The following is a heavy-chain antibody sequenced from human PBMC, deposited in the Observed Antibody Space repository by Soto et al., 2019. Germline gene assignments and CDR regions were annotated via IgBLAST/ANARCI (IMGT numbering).Heavy chain of an antibody. Sequence: ASVKVSCKASGYTFTSYAMHWVRQAPGQRLEWMGWINAGNGSTKYSQKFQGRVTITRDTSASTAYMELSSLRSEDTALYYCARDHEDMGYYYYYGMDVWGQGTTVTVSS. CDR1: GYTFTSYA. CDR2: INAGNGST. D-gene: IGHD2-15*01. CDR3: ARDHEDMGYYYYYGMDV. J-gene: IGHJ6*02. V-gene: IGHV1-3*01.